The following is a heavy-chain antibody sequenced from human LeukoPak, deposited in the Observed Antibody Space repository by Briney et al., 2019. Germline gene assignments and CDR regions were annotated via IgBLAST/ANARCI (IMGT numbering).Heavy chain of an antibody. CDR2: ICSSSSYI. Sequence: GGSLRLTCAASGFTVSTNYMSWVRQAPGKGLEWVSSICSSSSYIYYADSVKGRFTISRDNAKKTLYLRMNSLRAEDTAVYYCARWDDSSGYYPYYFDYWGQGTLVTVSS. D-gene: IGHD3-22*01. V-gene: IGHV3-21*01. CDR3: ARWDDSSGYYPYYFDY. CDR1: GFTVSTNY. J-gene: IGHJ4*02.